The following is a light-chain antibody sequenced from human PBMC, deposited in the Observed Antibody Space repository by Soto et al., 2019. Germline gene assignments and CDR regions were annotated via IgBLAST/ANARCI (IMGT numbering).Light chain of an antibody. Sequence: EIVMTQSPATLSVSPGEGATLSCRASESVSSYLAWYQQKPGQAPRLLIYDASNRATGIPARFSGSGSGTDFTLTISSLEPEDFAVYYCQQRSNWQGTFGQGTKVDIK. V-gene: IGKV3-11*01. CDR3: QQRSNWQGT. CDR1: ESVSSY. J-gene: IGKJ1*01. CDR2: DAS.